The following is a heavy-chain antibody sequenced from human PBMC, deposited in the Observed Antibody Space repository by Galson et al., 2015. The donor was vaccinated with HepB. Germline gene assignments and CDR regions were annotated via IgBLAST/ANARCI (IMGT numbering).Heavy chain of an antibody. V-gene: IGHV1-2*04. D-gene: IGHD1-14*01. J-gene: IGHJ6*02. CDR3: ARGLGPLGAYYYYGMDV. CDR1: GYTFTGYY. Sequence: SVKVSCKASGYTFTGYYMHWVRQAPGQGLEWMGWIKPNSGGTNSAQKFQGWVTMTRNTSISTAYMELSRLRSDDTAVYYCARGLGPLGAYYYYGMDVWGQGTTVTVSS. CDR2: IKPNSGGT.